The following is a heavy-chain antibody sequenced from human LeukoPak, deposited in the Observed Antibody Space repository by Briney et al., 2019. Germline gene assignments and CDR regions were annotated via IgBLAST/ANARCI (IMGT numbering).Heavy chain of an antibody. CDR3: ASGLDY. CDR2: IKPDGSDK. Sequence: GGSLRLSCAASGFTFSSYWMTWVRQAPGKGLEWVATIKPDGSDKYYVDSLKGRFTISRDNAKNSLYVQVNSLRDEDAAVYYCASGLDYRGHGTLVTGSS. CDR1: GFTFSSYW. V-gene: IGHV3-7*01. J-gene: IGHJ4*01.